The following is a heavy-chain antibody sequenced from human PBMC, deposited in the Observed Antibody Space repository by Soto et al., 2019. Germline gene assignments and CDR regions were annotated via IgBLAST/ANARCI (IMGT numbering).Heavy chain of an antibody. CDR1: GGSFSGYY. CDR3: ARSVRITIFGVVPPFDY. J-gene: IGHJ4*02. CDR2: INHSGST. V-gene: IGHV4-34*01. Sequence: PSETLSLTCAVYGGSFSGYYWSWIRQPPGKGLEWIGEINHSGSTNYNPSLKSRVTISVDTSKNQFSLKLSSVTAADTAVYYCARSVRITIFGVVPPFDYWGQGTLVTVPS. D-gene: IGHD3-3*01.